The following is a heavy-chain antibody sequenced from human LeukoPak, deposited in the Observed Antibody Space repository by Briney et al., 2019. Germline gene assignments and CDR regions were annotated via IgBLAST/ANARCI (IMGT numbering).Heavy chain of an antibody. D-gene: IGHD6-19*01. J-gene: IGHJ4*02. CDR2: IYYSGST. CDR3: ARASSVAGSDFDH. Sequence: SETLSLTCTVSGGSISSYYWSWIRQPPGKGLEWIGYIYYSGSTNYNPSLKSRVTISVDMSKNQFSLKVTSVTAADTAVYFCARASSVAGSDFDHWGQGTLVTVSS. CDR1: GGSISSYY. V-gene: IGHV4-59*12.